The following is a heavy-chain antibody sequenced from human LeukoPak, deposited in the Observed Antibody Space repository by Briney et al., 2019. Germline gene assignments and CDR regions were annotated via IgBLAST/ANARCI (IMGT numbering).Heavy chain of an antibody. Sequence: GESLKISCKGSGYSFTTYWIGWVRQMPGRDLEWMGIIYPGESDARYSPSFQGQVTISADKSISTAYPQWRSLKAPDTAMYYCARQFRDSSGYYSYYFDYWGQGTLVTVSS. CDR2: IYPGESDA. CDR3: ARQFRDSSGYYSYYFDY. CDR1: GYSFTTYW. J-gene: IGHJ4*02. V-gene: IGHV5-51*01. D-gene: IGHD3-22*01.